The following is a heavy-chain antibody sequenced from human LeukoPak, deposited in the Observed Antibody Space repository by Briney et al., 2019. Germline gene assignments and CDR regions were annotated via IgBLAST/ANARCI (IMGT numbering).Heavy chain of an antibody. CDR3: ARQYGRPFDY. J-gene: IGHJ4*02. Sequence: GESLKISCKGSGFSFISNWIDWVRQMPGKGLEWMGIIYPGDSDTRYSPSFQGQVTISADKSINTAYLQWSSLKASDTAMYYCARQYGRPFDYWGQGTLVTVSS. CDR1: GFSFISNW. CDR2: IYPGDSDT. D-gene: IGHD4-17*01. V-gene: IGHV5-51*01.